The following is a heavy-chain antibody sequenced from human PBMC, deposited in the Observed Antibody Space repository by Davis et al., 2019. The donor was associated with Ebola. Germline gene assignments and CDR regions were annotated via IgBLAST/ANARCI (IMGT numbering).Heavy chain of an antibody. D-gene: IGHD2-15*01. Sequence: AASVKVSCKASGYTFTSYGFSWVRQAPGQGLEWMGWMSPNSGNTGYAQKLQGRVTMTTDTSTSTAYMELRSLRSDDTAVYYCAKDFRYCSGGSCYKTNKNWFDPWGQGTLVTVSS. CDR2: MSPNSGNT. J-gene: IGHJ5*02. CDR1: GYTFTSYG. CDR3: AKDFRYCSGGSCYKTNKNWFDP. V-gene: IGHV1-18*04.